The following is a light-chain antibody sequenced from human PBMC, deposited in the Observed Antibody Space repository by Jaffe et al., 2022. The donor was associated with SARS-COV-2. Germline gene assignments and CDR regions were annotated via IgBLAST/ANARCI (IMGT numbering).Light chain of an antibody. CDR2: ATS. J-gene: IGKJ5*01. CDR1: QGIGDY. Sequence: DIQLTQSPSLLSASVGDRVTITCRASQGIGDYLAWYQQKPGKAPKLLIYATSTLQTGVPSRFSGSGFGTEFTLTINNLQPEDSASYYCQQLSDYPITFGQGTRVEIK. CDR3: QQLSDYPIT. V-gene: IGKV1-9*01.